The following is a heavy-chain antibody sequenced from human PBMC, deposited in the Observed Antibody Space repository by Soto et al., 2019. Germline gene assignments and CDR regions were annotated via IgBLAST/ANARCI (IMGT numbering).Heavy chain of an antibody. J-gene: IGHJ6*02. D-gene: IGHD3-16*01. Sequence: QLQLQESGPGLVKPSETLSLTCTVSGGSISSSSYYWGWIRQPPGKGLEWIGCIYYSGYTYYNPSVKSRVTISVDPSKNQFSLKLSSVTAADTAVYYCARHNGPLYVGYYYDMDVWGQGTTVTVSS. V-gene: IGHV4-39*01. CDR3: ARHNGPLYVGYYYDMDV. CDR1: GGSISSSSYY. CDR2: IYYSGYT.